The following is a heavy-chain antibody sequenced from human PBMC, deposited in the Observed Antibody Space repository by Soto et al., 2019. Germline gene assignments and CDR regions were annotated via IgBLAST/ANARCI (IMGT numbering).Heavy chain of an antibody. CDR2: ISSSSSYI. CDR3: ARDEIYGGNTSPFDY. Sequence: PGGSLRLSCAASGFTFSSYSMNWVRQAPGKGLEWVSSISSSSSYIYYADSVKGRFTISRDNAKNSLYLQMNSLRAEDTAVYYCARDEIYGGNTSPFDYWGQGTLVTVSS. V-gene: IGHV3-21*01. D-gene: IGHD2-15*01. CDR1: GFTFSSYS. J-gene: IGHJ4*02.